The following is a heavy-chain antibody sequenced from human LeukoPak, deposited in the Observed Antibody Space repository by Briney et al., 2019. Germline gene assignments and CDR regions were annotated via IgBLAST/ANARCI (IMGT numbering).Heavy chain of an antibody. CDR1: GGSISSYY. CDR2: IYYSGST. CDR3: ARGQGATVPQVGKNWFDP. V-gene: IGHV4-59*12. Sequence: SETLSLTCTVSGGSISSYYWSWIRQPPGKGLEWIGFIYYSGSTNYNPSLKSRVTISVDTSKNQFSLKLISVTVADTAIYYCARGQGATVPQVGKNWFDPWGQGTRVTVSS. J-gene: IGHJ5*02. D-gene: IGHD1-26*01.